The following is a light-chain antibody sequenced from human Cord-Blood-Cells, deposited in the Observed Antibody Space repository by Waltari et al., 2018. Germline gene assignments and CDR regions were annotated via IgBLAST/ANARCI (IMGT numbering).Light chain of an antibody. J-gene: IGKJ1*01. V-gene: IGKV3-20*01. CDR3: QQYGSSPPRT. CDR2: GAS. CDR1: QSVSSSY. Sequence: DIVLTQSPGTLSLSPGERATPPCRASQSVSSSYFAWYQQKPGQAPRLLIYGASSRATGIPDRFGGSGSGTDFTLTISRLEPEDFAVYYCQQYGSSPPRTFGQGTKVEIK.